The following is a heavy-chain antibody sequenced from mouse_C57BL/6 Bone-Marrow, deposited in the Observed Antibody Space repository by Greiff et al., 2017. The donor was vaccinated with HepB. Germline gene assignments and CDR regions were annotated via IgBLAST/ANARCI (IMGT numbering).Heavy chain of an antibody. CDR1: GFTFSDYG. Sequence: EVQVVESGGGLVKPGGSLKLSCAASGFTFSDYGMHWVRQAPEKGLEWVAYISSGSSTIYYADTVKGRFTISRDNAKNTLFLQMTSLRSEDTAMYYCATLPPYAMDYWGQGTSVTVSS. CDR2: ISSGSSTI. CDR3: ATLPPYAMDY. J-gene: IGHJ4*01. D-gene: IGHD2-12*01. V-gene: IGHV5-17*01.